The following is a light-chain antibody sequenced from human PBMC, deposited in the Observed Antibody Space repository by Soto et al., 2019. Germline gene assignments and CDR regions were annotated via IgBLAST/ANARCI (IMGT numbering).Light chain of an antibody. J-gene: IGKJ1*01. CDR2: GAS. CDR3: LQHTYISS. CDR1: QDVSND. Sequence: DIQMTQSPPSLSASVGDRVTITCRASQDVSNDLGWFQQKPGKAPKRLIFGASNLESGVPSRFSGTGSGTEFILTITNLQPEDFATYYCLQHTYISSFGQGTKV. V-gene: IGKV1-17*02.